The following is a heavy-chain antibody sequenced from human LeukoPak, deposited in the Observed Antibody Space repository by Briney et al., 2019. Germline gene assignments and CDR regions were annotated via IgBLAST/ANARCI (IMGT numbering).Heavy chain of an antibody. Sequence: ASVKVSCKTSGYTFTDYYIHWVRQAPGLGLEWIGIIYPSVDTTDSSQKFKGRVTVTRDTSTSTVYMELRTLRSEDTAIYYCIREYEGGYFDYWAREPGSPSPQ. V-gene: IGHV1-46*01. CDR2: IYPSVDTT. J-gene: IGHJ4*02. D-gene: IGHD2-8*01. CDR3: IREYEGGYFDY. CDR1: GYTFTDYY.